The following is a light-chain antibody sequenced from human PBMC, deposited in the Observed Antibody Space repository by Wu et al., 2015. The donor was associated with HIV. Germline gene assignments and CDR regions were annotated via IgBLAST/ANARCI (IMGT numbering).Light chain of an antibody. CDR3: QQYGXSPIT. V-gene: IGKV3-20*01. CDR1: QRLSSRS. CDR2: GAS. Sequence: EIVLRQFPSTQSLSPGERALFSCRASQRLSSRSLAWYQQKRGQPPRLLISGASIRATGIPDKFSGAGAGTDFSLIISGLEPEDSAVYYCQQYGXSPITFGQGTRLEIK. J-gene: IGKJ5*01.